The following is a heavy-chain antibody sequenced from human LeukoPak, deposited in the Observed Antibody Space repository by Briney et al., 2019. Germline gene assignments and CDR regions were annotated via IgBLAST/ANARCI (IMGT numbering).Heavy chain of an antibody. CDR2: ISGSGGST. CDR1: GFTFSSYA. Sequence: GGSLRLSCAASGFTFSSYAMSWVRQAPGKGLEWVSAISGSGGSTYYADSVKGRFTISRDNSKNTLYLQMNSLRAEDTAVYYCARDPPVTTDHSYYYGMDVWGQGTTVTVSS. D-gene: IGHD4-17*01. CDR3: ARDPPVTTDHSYYYGMDV. V-gene: IGHV3-23*01. J-gene: IGHJ6*02.